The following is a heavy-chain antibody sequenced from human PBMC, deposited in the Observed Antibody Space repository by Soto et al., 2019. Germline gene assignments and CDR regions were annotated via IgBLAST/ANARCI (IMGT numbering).Heavy chain of an antibody. D-gene: IGHD2-2*01. CDR3: VKVGTSRYMDV. CDR1: GFTFSSYA. J-gene: IGHJ6*02. V-gene: IGHV3-64D*08. Sequence: GESLKISCSASGFTFSSYAMHWVRQAPGKGLEYVSAISSNGGSTYYADSVKGRFTISRDNSKNTLYLQMSSLRAEDTAVYYCVKVGTSRYMDVWGQGTTVTVSS. CDR2: ISSNGGST.